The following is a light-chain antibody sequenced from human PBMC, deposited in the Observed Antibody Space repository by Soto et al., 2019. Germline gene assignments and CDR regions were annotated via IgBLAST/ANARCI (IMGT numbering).Light chain of an antibody. CDR1: QSLSSSS. V-gene: IGKV3-20*01. CDR2: GAS. Sequence: EIVLTQSPGTLSMSPEERATLSCRASQSLSSSSLAWYQQKPGQAPRLLISGASSRAADIPDRFSGSGSGTDFTLTVSRLEPEDFALYYCHQRQSWPRTFGQGTKVDIK. J-gene: IGKJ1*01. CDR3: HQRQSWPRT.